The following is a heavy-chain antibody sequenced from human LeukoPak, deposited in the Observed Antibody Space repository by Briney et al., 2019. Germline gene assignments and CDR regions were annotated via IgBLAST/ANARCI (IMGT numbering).Heavy chain of an antibody. D-gene: IGHD3-10*01. Sequence: GGSLRLSCAASGFTFSSYSMNWVRQAPGKGLEWVSYISSSSSTIYYADSVKGRFTISRDNAKNSLYLQMNSLRAEDTAVYYCARDLSPYYYGSGIPPWGQGTLVTVSS. CDR3: ARDLSPYYYGSGIPP. V-gene: IGHV3-48*04. CDR1: GFTFSSYS. CDR2: ISSSSSTI. J-gene: IGHJ5*02.